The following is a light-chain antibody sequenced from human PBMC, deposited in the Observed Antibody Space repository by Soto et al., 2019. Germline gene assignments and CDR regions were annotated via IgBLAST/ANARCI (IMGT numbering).Light chain of an antibody. CDR3: CSYTSSGTTV. Sequence: QSVLTQPASVSGSPGQSITMSCTGASSDIGGYNYVSWYRQHPCEAPKLMIYEVTNRPSGVSNRFSGSKSGNTASLTISGLQAEDEADYYCCSYTSSGTTVFGGGTKVTVL. V-gene: IGLV2-14*01. CDR1: SSDIGGYNY. J-gene: IGLJ3*02. CDR2: EVT.